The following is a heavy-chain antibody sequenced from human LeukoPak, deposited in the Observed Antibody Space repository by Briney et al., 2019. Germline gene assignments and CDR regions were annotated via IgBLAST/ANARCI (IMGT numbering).Heavy chain of an antibody. J-gene: IGHJ4*02. Sequence: LSLTCTVSGGSISSYYWNWIRQPPGKGLEWVSGISWNSGSIGYADSVKGRFTISRDNAKNSLYLQMNSLRAEDTALYYCARGGFGELFEYYFDYWGQGTLVTVSS. CDR3: ARGGFGELFEYYFDY. V-gene: IGHV3-9*01. CDR1: GGSISSYY. D-gene: IGHD3-10*01. CDR2: ISWNSGSI.